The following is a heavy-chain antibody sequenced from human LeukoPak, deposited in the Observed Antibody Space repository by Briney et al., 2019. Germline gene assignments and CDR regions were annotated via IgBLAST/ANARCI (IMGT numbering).Heavy chain of an antibody. D-gene: IGHD6-19*01. Sequence: GGSLRLSCAASGFTFKDYWMIWVRQAPGKGLEWVSGISWNSGSIGYADSVKGRFTISRDNAKNSLYLQMNSLRAEDTALYYCAKDSGSGWYYFDYWGQGTLVTVSS. J-gene: IGHJ4*02. V-gene: IGHV3-9*01. CDR1: GFTFKDYW. CDR2: ISWNSGSI. CDR3: AKDSGSGWYYFDY.